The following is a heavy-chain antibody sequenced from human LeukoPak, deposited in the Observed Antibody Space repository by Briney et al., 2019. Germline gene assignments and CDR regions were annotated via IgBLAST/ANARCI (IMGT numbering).Heavy chain of an antibody. V-gene: IGHV3-7*01. CDR2: IKQDGSEK. J-gene: IGHJ4*02. CDR3: ARDTSGPDDEEYYFDY. D-gene: IGHD1-1*01. CDR1: GFTFSSYW. Sequence: GGSLRLSCAASGFTFSSYWMIWVRQAPGKGLEWVANIKQDGSEKYYVDSVKGRFTISRDNAKNSVYLQMNSLRVEDTAVYYCARDTSGPDDEEYYFDYWGQGTLVTVSS.